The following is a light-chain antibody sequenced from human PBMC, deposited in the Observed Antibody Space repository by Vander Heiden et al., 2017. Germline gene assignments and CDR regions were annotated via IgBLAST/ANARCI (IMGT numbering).Light chain of an antibody. CDR2: STS. J-gene: IGLJ3*02. CDR1: TGAVTSGYY. V-gene: IGLV7-43*01. Sequence: QTVVTQEPSLTVSSGGSATLTCASSTGAVTSGYYSNWFQQKPGQAPKALNYSTSNKRSRTPARFSGSLLGDKATLTLSGVQPEDEAEYYCLLYYGGAQIWVFGGGTKLTVL. CDR3: LLYYGGAQIWV.